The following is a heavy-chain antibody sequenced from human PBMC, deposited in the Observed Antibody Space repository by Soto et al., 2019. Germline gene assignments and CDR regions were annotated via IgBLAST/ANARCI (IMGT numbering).Heavy chain of an antibody. D-gene: IGHD6-13*01. CDR3: ARYRPLAAPWYYYGMDV. J-gene: IGHJ6*02. CDR2: IIPIFGTA. Sequence: GASVKVSCKASGGTFSSYAISWVRQAPGQGLEWMGGIIPIFGTANYAQKFQGRVTITADESTSTAYMELSSLRSEDTAVYYCARYRPLAAPWYYYGMDVWGQGTTVTVSS. CDR1: GGTFSSYA. V-gene: IGHV1-69*13.